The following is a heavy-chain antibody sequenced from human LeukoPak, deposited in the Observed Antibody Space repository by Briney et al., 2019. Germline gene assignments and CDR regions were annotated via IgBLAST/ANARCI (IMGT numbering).Heavy chain of an antibody. CDR1: GFTFSNAW. D-gene: IGHD3-9*01. CDR3: TTSDMYYDILTGYYADNGFDI. Sequence: GGSLRLSCAASGFTFSNAWMNWVRQAPGKGLEWVGRIKSNTDDGTIDYAAPVKGRFSISRDDSENTLYLQMNSLKTEDTAVYYCTTSDMYYDILTGYYADNGFDIWGQGTMVTVPS. CDR2: IKSNTDDGTI. J-gene: IGHJ3*02. V-gene: IGHV3-15*01.